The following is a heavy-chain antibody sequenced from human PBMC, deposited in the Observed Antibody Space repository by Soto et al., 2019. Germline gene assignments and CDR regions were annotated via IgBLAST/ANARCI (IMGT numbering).Heavy chain of an antibody. Sequence: SETLSLTCSVSGGPVYNYYYRWFRQPPGKGLEWIGYLHQSGTTKYNPSLKSRVTVSEDTSNNHFSLRLQSVTAADTAVYFCTAGSGWLVDYWGQGTLVTVS. CDR1: GGPVYNYY. D-gene: IGHD6-19*01. V-gene: IGHV4-59*08. CDR2: LHQSGTT. J-gene: IGHJ4*02. CDR3: TAGSGWLVDY.